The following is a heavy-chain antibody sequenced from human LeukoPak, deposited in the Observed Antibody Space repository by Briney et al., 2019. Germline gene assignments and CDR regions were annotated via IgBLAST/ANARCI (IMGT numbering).Heavy chain of an antibody. J-gene: IGHJ1*01. CDR1: GGSISSYY. V-gene: IGHV4-59*08. CDR2: FYYSGSP. Sequence: KTSETPSLTCTVSGGSISSYYWSWIRQPPGKALEWIGYFYYSGSPNYNPSLKSRVTISVDTSKNQFSLKLSSVTAADTAVYYCARHRGWYCSGGSCFPEYFQHWGQGTLVTVSS. CDR3: ARHRGWYCSGGSCFPEYFQH. D-gene: IGHD2-15*01.